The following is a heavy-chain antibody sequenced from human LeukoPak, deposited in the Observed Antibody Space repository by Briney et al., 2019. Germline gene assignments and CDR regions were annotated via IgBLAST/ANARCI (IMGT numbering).Heavy chain of an antibody. V-gene: IGHV1-2*06. Sequence: ASVKVSCKASGYTFTRYYMHWVRQAPGQGLEWMGRINPTNGGTNYAQKFQGRVTMTRDTSISTAYMELSRLRSDDTAVYYCARDGDGRQGMDVWGQGTTVTVSS. D-gene: IGHD7-27*01. CDR1: GYTFTRYY. CDR2: INPTNGGT. J-gene: IGHJ6*02. CDR3: ARDGDGRQGMDV.